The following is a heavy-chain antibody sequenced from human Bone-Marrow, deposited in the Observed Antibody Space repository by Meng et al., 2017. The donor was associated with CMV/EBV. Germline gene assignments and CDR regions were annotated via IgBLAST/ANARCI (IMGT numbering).Heavy chain of an antibody. V-gene: IGHV3-23*01. Sequence: SCKASGGTFSSYAMSWVRQAPGKGLEWVSAISGSGGSTYYADSVKGRFTISRDNSKNTLYLQMNSLRAEDTAVYYCAKDRQLWLPDWFDPWGQGTLVTVSS. CDR2: ISGSGGST. J-gene: IGHJ5*02. D-gene: IGHD5-18*01. CDR1: GGTFSSYA. CDR3: AKDRQLWLPDWFDP.